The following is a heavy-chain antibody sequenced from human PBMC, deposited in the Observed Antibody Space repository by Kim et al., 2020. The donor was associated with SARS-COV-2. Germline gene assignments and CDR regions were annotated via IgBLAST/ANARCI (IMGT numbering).Heavy chain of an antibody. CDR2: ISWNSGSI. Sequence: GGSLRLSCAASGFTFGDYAMHWVRQAPGKGLEWVSGISWNSGSIGYADSVKGRFTISRDNAKNSLYLQMNSLRAEDTALYYCAKDFYPPTMAYSFDYWGQGTLVTASS. V-gene: IGHV3-9*01. D-gene: IGHD3-10*01. J-gene: IGHJ4*02. CDR1: GFTFGDYA. CDR3: AKDFYPPTMAYSFDY.